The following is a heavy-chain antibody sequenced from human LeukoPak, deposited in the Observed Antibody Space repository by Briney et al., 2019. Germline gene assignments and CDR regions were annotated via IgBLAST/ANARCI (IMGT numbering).Heavy chain of an antibody. CDR2: IIPIFGTP. Sequence: SVKVSCKASGGTFSTYAISWVRQAPGQGLEWMGGIIPIFGTPNYAQKFQGRVTITADESTSTAYMELSSLRSEDTAVYYCRITIFGVVTLDYWGQGTLVTVSS. D-gene: IGHD3-3*01. V-gene: IGHV1-69*01. CDR1: GGTFSTYA. J-gene: IGHJ4*02. CDR3: RITIFGVVTLDY.